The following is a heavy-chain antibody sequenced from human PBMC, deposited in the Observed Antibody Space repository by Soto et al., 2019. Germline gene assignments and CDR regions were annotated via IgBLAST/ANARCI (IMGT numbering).Heavy chain of an antibody. J-gene: IGHJ3*02. Sequence: GGSLRLSCAASGFTFSNAWMNWVRQAPGKGLEWVGRIKSKTDGGTTDYAAPVKGRFTISRDDSKNTLYLQMNSLRAEDTAVYYCAKDQFDTVPKWPDAFDIWGQGTMVTVSS. CDR3: AKDQFDTVPKWPDAFDI. D-gene: IGHD4-17*01. V-gene: IGHV3-15*07. CDR2: IKSKTDGGTT. CDR1: GFTFSNAW.